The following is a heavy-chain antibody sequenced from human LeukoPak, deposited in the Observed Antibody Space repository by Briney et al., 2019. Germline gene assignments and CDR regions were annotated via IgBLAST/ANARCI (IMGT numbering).Heavy chain of an antibody. CDR2: INHFGTT. CDR3: ARGGNVLVVTQKKKKPFDY. V-gene: IGHV4-34*01. CDR1: GESFGGYY. D-gene: IGHD3-16*02. Sequence: SETLSLTCAVDGESFGGYYWSWIRQPPGKGLEWIGEINHFGTTNHNPSLESRVTMSVDTSKREFSLKVNSVTAADTALYFCARGGNVLVVTQKKKKPFDYWSQGTLVIVSS. J-gene: IGHJ4*02.